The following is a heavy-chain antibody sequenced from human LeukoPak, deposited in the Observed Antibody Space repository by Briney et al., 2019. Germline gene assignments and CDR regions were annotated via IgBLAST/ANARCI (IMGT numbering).Heavy chain of an antibody. CDR1: GFTFSDYS. V-gene: IGHV3-21*04. CDR3: ARARGIAPRWYMDV. CDR2: ISSSSSYI. J-gene: IGHJ6*03. D-gene: IGHD6-6*01. Sequence: AGGSLRLSCAASGFTFSDYSMNWVRQAPGKGLEWVSSISSSSSYIYYADSVKGRFTISRDNAKNSLYLQMNSLRAEDTALYHCARARGIAPRWYMDVWGKGTTVTVSS.